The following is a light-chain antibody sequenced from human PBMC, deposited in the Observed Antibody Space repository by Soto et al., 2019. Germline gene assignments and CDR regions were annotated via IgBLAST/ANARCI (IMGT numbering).Light chain of an antibody. V-gene: IGLV2-23*01. CDR1: SSDVGSYNL. CDR3: CSYAGSSTL. Sequence: QSVLTQPASVSGSPGQSITISCTGTSSDVGSYNLVSWYQQHPGKAPKLMIYEGSKRPSGVSNRCSGSKSGNTASLTISGLQAEDEAYYYCCSYAGSSTLFGGGTKLTVL. CDR2: EGS. J-gene: IGLJ2*01.